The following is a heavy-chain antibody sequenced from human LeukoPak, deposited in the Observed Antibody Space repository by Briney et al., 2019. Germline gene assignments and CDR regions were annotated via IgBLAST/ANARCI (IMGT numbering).Heavy chain of an antibody. CDR3: ARSTRRDTEVALAEYFQH. D-gene: IGHD5-18*01. V-gene: IGHV3-7*03. J-gene: IGHJ1*01. CDR2: IHQHGSKE. Sequence: GGSLRLSCTTSGFNFRAYWMGWVRQAPGKGLEWVANIHQHGSKENYLDSVKGRFTISRDNAQNSLSLQMNSLRAEDTAVYYCARSTRRDTEVALAEYFQHWGQGTLVTVSS. CDR1: GFNFRAYW.